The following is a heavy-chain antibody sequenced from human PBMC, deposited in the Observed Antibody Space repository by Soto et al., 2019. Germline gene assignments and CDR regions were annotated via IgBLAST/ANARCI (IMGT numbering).Heavy chain of an antibody. D-gene: IGHD3-3*01. CDR3: ARGGSSGPDP. J-gene: IGHJ5*02. V-gene: IGHV4-31*03. CDR2: IYYSGST. Sequence: PSETLSLTCTVSGGSISSGGYYWSWIRQHPGKGLEWIGYIYYSGSTYYNPSLKSRVTISVDTSKNQFSLKLSSVTAADTAVYYCARGGSSGPDPWGQGTLVTVSS. CDR1: GGSISSGGYY.